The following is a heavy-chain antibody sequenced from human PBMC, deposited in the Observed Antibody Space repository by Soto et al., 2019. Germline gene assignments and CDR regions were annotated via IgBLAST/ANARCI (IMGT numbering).Heavy chain of an antibody. Sequence: EVQLVESGGGLVQPGGSLRLSCAASGFTFSSYWMHWVRQAPGKGLVWVSRINSDGSSTSYADSVKGRFTISRDNAKNTLYLQMNRLRAEDTAVYYCASWDLFGVVIGPTFDPWAREPWSPSPQ. J-gene: IGHJ5*02. CDR2: INSDGSST. V-gene: IGHV3-74*01. D-gene: IGHD3-3*01. CDR3: ASWDLFGVVIGPTFDP. CDR1: GFTFSSYW.